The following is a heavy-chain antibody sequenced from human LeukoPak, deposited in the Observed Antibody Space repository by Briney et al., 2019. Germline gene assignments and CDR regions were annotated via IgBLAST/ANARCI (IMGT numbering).Heavy chain of an antibody. CDR1: GGSLSSSSYY. CDR3: ARGYCSSTSCYADYYYMDV. Sequence: SETLSLTCTVSGGSLSSSSYYWGWIRQPPGKGLEWIGNIYYSGSTYYNPSLKSRVIISLDTSNNQFSLKLSSVTAADTAVYFCARGYCSSTSCYADYYYMDVWGKGTTVTVSS. CDR2: IYYSGST. D-gene: IGHD2-2*01. J-gene: IGHJ6*03. V-gene: IGHV4-39*07.